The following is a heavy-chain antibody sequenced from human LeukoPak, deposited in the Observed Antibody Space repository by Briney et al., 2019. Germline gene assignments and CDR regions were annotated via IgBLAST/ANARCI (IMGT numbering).Heavy chain of an antibody. CDR2: SRNKANSYSS. V-gene: IGHV3-72*01. CDR3: TSLVVGGPDYFDY. D-gene: IGHD1-26*01. J-gene: IGHJ4*02. Sequence: GGSLSHSCAAPGFIFSDHYMDWVRQAPGKGLAWVGRSRNKANSYSSYYAAYVKGRFTISRDDSKNSLYLQMNSLKTEDTAVYYCTSLVVGGPDYFDYWGQGTLVTVSS. CDR1: GFIFSDHY.